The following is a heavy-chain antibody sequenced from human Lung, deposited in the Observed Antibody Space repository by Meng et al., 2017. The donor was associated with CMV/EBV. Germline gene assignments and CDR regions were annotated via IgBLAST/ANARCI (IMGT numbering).Heavy chain of an antibody. J-gene: IGHJ6*02. D-gene: IGHD2-2*01. CDR3: EKDGVVITEGGMDV. V-gene: IGHV3-23*01. Sequence: SCAASGFTVTSYAMSWVRQALGKGVEGVPAMRGSGGSTYYADSVKGRFTIARDNSKNTMYLQMNSLRGEDTAVYYWEKDGVVITEGGMDVWGQGXTVTVSS. CDR2: MRGSGGST. CDR1: GFTVTSYA.